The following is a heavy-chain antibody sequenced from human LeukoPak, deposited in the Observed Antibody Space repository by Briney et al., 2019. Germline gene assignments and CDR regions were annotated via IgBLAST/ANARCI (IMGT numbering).Heavy chain of an antibody. CDR3: ARDLPIAAAGKGDY. Sequence: GGSLRLSCAASGFTFSSYGMHWVRQAPGKGLEWVAVIWYDGSNKYYADSVKGRFTISRDNSKNTLYLQMNSLRAEDTAVYYCARDLPIAAAGKGDYWGQGTLVTVSS. V-gene: IGHV3-33*01. CDR1: GFTFSSYG. J-gene: IGHJ4*02. D-gene: IGHD6-13*01. CDR2: IWYDGSNK.